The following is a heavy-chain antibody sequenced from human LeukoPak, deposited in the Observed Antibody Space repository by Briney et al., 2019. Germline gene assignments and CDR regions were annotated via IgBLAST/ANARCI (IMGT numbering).Heavy chain of an antibody. D-gene: IGHD3-10*01. V-gene: IGHV4-59*01. CDR2: IYYSGST. CDR3: ASSGPGIWFGELLPFDY. CDR1: GGSLRCYY. Sequence: LGTPFLTFTVSGGSLRCYYWGWVPQPPGEGPGGDGDIYYSGSTNYNPSLKSRVTISVDTSKNQFSLKLSSVTAADTAVYYCASSGPGIWFGELLPFDYWGQGTLVTVSS. J-gene: IGHJ4*02.